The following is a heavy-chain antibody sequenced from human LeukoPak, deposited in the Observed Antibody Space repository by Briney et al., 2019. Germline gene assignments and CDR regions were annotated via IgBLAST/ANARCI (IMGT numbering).Heavy chain of an antibody. V-gene: IGHV4-59*08. Sequence: SETLSLTCTVSGGSISSYYWSWIRQPPGKGLEWIGYIYYSGSTNYNPSLKSRVTISVDTSKNQFSLKLSSVTAADTAVYYCARQRLDYDILTSYYDDAFDIWGQGTMVTVSS. J-gene: IGHJ3*02. CDR3: ARQRLDYDILTSYYDDAFDI. D-gene: IGHD3-9*01. CDR2: IYYSGST. CDR1: GGSISSYY.